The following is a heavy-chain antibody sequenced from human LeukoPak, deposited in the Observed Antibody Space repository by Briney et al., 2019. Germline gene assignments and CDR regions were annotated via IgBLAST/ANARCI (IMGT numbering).Heavy chain of an antibody. Sequence: GGSLRLSCTASGFTFGDYAMSWFRQAPGKGLEWLGFIRSKTHSGATEYAASVRGRFTISRDDSKSIAYLQMNSLKIEDTAMYYCTRGYSYGFHWGQGTLVTVSS. CDR3: TRGYSYGFH. J-gene: IGHJ4*02. D-gene: IGHD5-18*01. CDR2: IRSKTHSGAT. V-gene: IGHV3-49*03. CDR1: GFTFGDYA.